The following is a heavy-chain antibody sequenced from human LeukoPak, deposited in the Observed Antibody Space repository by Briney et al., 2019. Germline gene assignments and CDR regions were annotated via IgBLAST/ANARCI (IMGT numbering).Heavy chain of an antibody. D-gene: IGHD3-10*01. CDR2: ISESGGGK. CDR1: GFTFSSYA. Sequence: PGGSLRLSCAASGFTFSSYAMNWVRQAPGKGLEWVSVISESGGGKYYGDSVKGRFTISRDNSKNTLYLQMNSLRAEDTAVYYCAKNKGSGSYYGSYYYYGMDVWGQGTTVTVSS. CDR3: AKNKGSGSYYGSYYYYGMDV. J-gene: IGHJ6*02. V-gene: IGHV3-23*01.